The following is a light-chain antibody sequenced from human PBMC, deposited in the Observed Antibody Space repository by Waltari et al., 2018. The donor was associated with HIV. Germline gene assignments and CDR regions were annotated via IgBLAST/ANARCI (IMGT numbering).Light chain of an antibody. V-gene: IGLV1-36*01. Sequence: QSVLTQPPSVSEAPRQRVTISCSGSSSNIGRNAVNWYQQRPGKAPKLLIYFNDLLPSVVSDRCSCSKSGTSASLAISGLQSGDEADYCCETWDDSLNGPVFGGGTKLTVL. CDR2: FND. CDR1: SSNIGRNA. CDR3: ETWDDSLNGPV. J-gene: IGLJ2*01.